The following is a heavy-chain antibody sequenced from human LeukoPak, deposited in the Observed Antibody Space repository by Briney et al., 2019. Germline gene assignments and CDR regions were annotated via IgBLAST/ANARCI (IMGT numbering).Heavy chain of an antibody. J-gene: IGHJ4*02. CDR3: ARDWDSSSLGALDY. D-gene: IGHD6-13*01. Sequence: ASVKVSCKASGYTFTGYYMHWVRQAPGQGLEWMGWINPNSGGTNYAQKFQGRVTMTRDTSISTAYMELSRLRSDDTAVYYCARDWDSSSLGALDYWGQGTLVTVSS. CDR2: INPNSGGT. CDR1: GYTFTGYY. V-gene: IGHV1-2*02.